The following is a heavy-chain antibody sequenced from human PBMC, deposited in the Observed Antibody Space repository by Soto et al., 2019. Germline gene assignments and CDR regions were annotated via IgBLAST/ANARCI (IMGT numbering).Heavy chain of an antibody. CDR1: GFMFSSFA. CDR3: AKDPKSLSVSAARVYGMDV. D-gene: IGHD2-2*01. J-gene: IGHJ6*02. Sequence: WSLRLSCAGSGFMFSSFAMTWVRQAPGKGLEWVSTTRSNGEHTYYADSVKGRFTASRDNSKNTLFLEMSSLRAEDSAIYYCAKDPKSLSVSAARVYGMDVWGQGTTVTVSS. V-gene: IGHV3-23*01. CDR2: TRSNGEHT.